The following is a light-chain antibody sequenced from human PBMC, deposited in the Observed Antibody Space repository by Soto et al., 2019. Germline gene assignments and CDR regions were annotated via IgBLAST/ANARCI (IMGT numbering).Light chain of an antibody. CDR1: QSVSSSY. CDR3: QQSYSTPWT. Sequence: EIVLTQSPGTLSLSPGERATLSCRASQSVSSSYLAWYQQKPGQAPRLLIYGASSRATGIPDRFSGSGSGTDFTLTLSSLQPEDFATYYCQQSYSTPWTFGQGTKVDIK. V-gene: IGKV3-20*01. CDR2: GAS. J-gene: IGKJ1*01.